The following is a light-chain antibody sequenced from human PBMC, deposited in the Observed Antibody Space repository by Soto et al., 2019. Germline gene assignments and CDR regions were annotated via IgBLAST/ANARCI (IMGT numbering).Light chain of an antibody. Sequence: QSALTQPASVSGSPGQSITISCTGTSSDVGGYNYVSWYQQHPGKAPKLMIYEVSNRPSGVSNRFSGSKSGNTASLTISELQAEDEADYYCSSYTTANTYVFGTGTKVTVL. J-gene: IGLJ1*01. CDR1: SSDVGGYNY. V-gene: IGLV2-14*01. CDR3: SSYTTANTYV. CDR2: EVS.